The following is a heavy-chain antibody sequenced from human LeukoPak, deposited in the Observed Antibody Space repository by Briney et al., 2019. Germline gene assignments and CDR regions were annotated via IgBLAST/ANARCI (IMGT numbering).Heavy chain of an antibody. CDR2: INHSGSI. Sequence: SETLSLTCTVYGGSFSGYYWSWIRHPPGKGLEWIGEINHSGSINYNPSLKRRVTISVDTSKNQFSLKLSSVTAADTAVYYCARGRGYSYGYAFQRSYYYYMDVWGKGTTVTVSS. D-gene: IGHD5-18*01. CDR1: GGSFSGYY. CDR3: ARGRGYSYGYAFQRSYYYYMDV. V-gene: IGHV4-34*01. J-gene: IGHJ6*03.